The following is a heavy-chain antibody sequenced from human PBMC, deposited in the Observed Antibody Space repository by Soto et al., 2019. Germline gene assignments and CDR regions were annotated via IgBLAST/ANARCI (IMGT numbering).Heavy chain of an antibody. D-gene: IGHD3-10*01. Sequence: QVQLVQSGAEVKKPGSSVKVSCKASGGTFSSYAISWVRQAPGQGLEWMGGIIPIFGTANYAQKFQGRVTITADESTSTAYMELSSLRSEDTAVYYCARSSPGELTPTADYYDYMDVWGKGTPVTVSS. CDR1: GGTFSSYA. J-gene: IGHJ6*03. V-gene: IGHV1-69*01. CDR3: ARSSPGELTPTADYYDYMDV. CDR2: IIPIFGTA.